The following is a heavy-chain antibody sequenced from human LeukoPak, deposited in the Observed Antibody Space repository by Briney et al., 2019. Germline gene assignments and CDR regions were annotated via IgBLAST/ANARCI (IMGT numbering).Heavy chain of an antibody. CDR1: GYTFNIYW. Sequence: GESLKISCKTSGYTFNIYWIAWVRQMPGKGLEWMGIIYPDDSKTRYSPSFQGQVTMSVDKSITTAYLQWSSLKASGTAMYYCARLSGGSSLRNDAFDVWGQGTMVTVSS. D-gene: IGHD1-26*01. V-gene: IGHV5-51*01. CDR3: ARLSGGSSLRNDAFDV. CDR2: IYPDDSKT. J-gene: IGHJ3*01.